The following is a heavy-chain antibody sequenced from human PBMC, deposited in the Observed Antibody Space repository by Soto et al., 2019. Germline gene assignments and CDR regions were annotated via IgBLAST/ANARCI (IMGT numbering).Heavy chain of an antibody. Sequence: QVQLQESGPGLVKPSETLSLTCTVSGCSISSYYWSWIRQPPGKGLEWIGYIYYSGSTNYNPSLKSRVTISVDTSKNQFSLKLSSVTAADTAVYYCARGTAGTGIMGFNWFDPWGQGTLVTVSS. J-gene: IGHJ5*02. D-gene: IGHD6-13*01. V-gene: IGHV4-59*01. CDR1: GCSISSYY. CDR3: ARGTAGTGIMGFNWFDP. CDR2: IYYSGST.